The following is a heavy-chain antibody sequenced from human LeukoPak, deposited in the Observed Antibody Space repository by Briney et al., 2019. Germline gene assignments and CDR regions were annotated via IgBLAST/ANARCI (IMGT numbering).Heavy chain of an antibody. J-gene: IGHJ5*02. Sequence: GGSPRLSCAASGFTFSSYSMNWVRQAPGKGLEWVSSISSSSSYIYYADSVKGRFTISRDNAKNSLYLQMNSLRAEDTAVYYCARAEQQLVPDAWFDPWGQGNLVTVSS. D-gene: IGHD6-13*01. CDR1: GFTFSSYS. CDR2: ISSSSSYI. CDR3: ARAEQQLVPDAWFDP. V-gene: IGHV3-21*01.